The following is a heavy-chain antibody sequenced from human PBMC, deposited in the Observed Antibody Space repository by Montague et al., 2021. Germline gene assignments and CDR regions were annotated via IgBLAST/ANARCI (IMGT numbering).Heavy chain of an antibody. J-gene: IGHJ4*02. Sequence: SLRLSCAASGFNFGFYWMHWVRQAPGQGLVWVSHIDTDGRSTTYADSVAGRFTITRDNAKNTLYLQMNILRAEDTAVYYCLRDLNYGFGSSYGYFDYWGQGALVTVSS. CDR3: LRDLNYGFGSSYGYFDY. CDR2: IDTDGRST. CDR1: GFNFGFYW. V-gene: IGHV3-74*03. D-gene: IGHD3-10*01.